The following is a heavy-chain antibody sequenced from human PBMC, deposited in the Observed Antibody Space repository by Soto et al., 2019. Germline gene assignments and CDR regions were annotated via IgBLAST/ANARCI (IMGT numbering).Heavy chain of an antibody. CDR2: IYYSWST. J-gene: IGHJ6*02. CDR3: ASDLAWFHSGMDV. Sequence: PSETLSLTCTVSVGSISSSSYYWGWIRQPPGKGLEWIGSIYYSWSTYYNPSLKSRVTISVDTSKNQFSLKLRSVTAADTAVYYFASDLAWFHSGMDVWGQGTTVTVSS. D-gene: IGHD3-10*01. CDR1: VGSISSSSYY. V-gene: IGHV4-39*01.